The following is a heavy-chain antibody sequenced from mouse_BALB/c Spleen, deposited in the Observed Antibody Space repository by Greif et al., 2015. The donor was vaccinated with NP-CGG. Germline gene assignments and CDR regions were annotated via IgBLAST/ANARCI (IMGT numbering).Heavy chain of an antibody. J-gene: IGHJ4*01. D-gene: IGHD5-1*01. CDR3: ARQEYGYAMDY. V-gene: IGHV1-31*01. CDR1: GYSFTGYY. CDR2: INPYNGAT. Sequence: VQLQQSGPELVKPGASVKISCKASGYSFTGYYMHWVKQSHVKSLEWIGRINPYNGATSYNQNFKDKASLTVDKSSSTAYMELHSLTSEDSAVYYRARQEYGYAMDYWGQGTSVTVSS.